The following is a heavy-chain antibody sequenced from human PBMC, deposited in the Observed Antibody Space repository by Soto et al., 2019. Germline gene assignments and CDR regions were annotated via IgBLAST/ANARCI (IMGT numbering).Heavy chain of an antibody. J-gene: IGHJ4*02. CDR1: GDSISSGGYY. V-gene: IGHV4-31*03. CDR2: IYYSGTT. Sequence: QVQLQESGPGLVQPSQTLSLTCTVSGDSISSGGYYWSWIRQHPGTGLEWIGYIYYSGTTYYNPSLESRVSISADTSENQFSLKVKSVTVADTAVYYCASTYYTGDSGPYDYWGQGTLVTVSS. CDR3: ASTYYTGDSGPYDY. D-gene: IGHD1-26*01.